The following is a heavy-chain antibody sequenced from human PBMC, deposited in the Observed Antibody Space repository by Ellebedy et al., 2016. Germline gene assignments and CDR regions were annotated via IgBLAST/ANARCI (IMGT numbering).Heavy chain of an antibody. CDR3: VKVSEC. V-gene: IGHV3-64D*06. CDR2: ISSNGGST. J-gene: IGHJ4*02. Sequence: GESLKISXSASGFTFSSYAMHWVRQAPGKGLEYVSAISSNGGSTYYADSVKGRFTISRDNSKNTLYLQMSSLRAEDTAVYYCVKVSECWGQGTLVTVSS. CDR1: GFTFSSYA.